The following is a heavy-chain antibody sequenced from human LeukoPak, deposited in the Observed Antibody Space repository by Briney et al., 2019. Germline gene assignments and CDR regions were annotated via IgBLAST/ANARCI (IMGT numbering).Heavy chain of an antibody. V-gene: IGHV3-33*06. CDR3: AKDVGSRGYYYYYMDV. CDR1: GFTFSSYG. CDR2: IWYDGSNK. Sequence: GRSLRLSCAASGFTFSSYGMHWVRQAPGKGLEWVAVIWYDGSNKYYADSVKGRFTISRDNSKNTLYLQMNSLRAEDTAVYYCAKDVGSRGYYYYYMDVWGKGTTVTVSS. J-gene: IGHJ6*03. D-gene: IGHD2-15*01.